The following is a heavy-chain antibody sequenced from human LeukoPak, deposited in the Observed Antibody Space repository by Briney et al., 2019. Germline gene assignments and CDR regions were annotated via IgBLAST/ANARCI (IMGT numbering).Heavy chain of an antibody. Sequence: GGSLRLSCVGSGFTFRSHAMSWVRQAPEKGLEFVSGIYENGGTTYYADSVKGRFSISRDNSKNTLYLQMDSLRGEDTAVYYCAKDFRIGYSAHFDYWGQGALVTVTS. CDR2: IYENGGTT. J-gene: IGHJ4*02. CDR3: AKDFRIGYSAHFDY. D-gene: IGHD2-21*01. CDR1: GFTFRSHA. V-gene: IGHV3-23*01.